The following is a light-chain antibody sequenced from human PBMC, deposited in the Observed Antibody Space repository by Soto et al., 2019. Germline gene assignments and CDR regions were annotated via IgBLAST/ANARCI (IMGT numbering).Light chain of an antibody. V-gene: IGKV1-9*01. CDR3: QQLNSYPYT. Sequence: DIQLTQSPSFLSASVGDRVTITCRASQGISSYLAWYQQKPGKAPKLLIYAASTLQSGVPSRFSGSGSGTEFTLTISSLQPEDFATYYCQQLNSYPYTFGQGTKPEIE. J-gene: IGKJ2*01. CDR1: QGISSY. CDR2: AAS.